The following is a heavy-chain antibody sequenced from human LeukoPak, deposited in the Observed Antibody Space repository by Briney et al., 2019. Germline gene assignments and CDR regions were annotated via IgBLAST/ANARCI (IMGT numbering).Heavy chain of an antibody. Sequence: GGSLRLSCAASGFMFSSYAMSWVRQAPGKGLEWVSSISGSGGTTHYADSVKGRFTISRDNSKNTLYLQMNSLRAEDTAVYYCAKGGGGYSYAYDYWGQGTLVTVSS. J-gene: IGHJ4*02. CDR3: AKGGGGYSYAYDY. CDR2: ISGSGGTT. V-gene: IGHV3-23*01. CDR1: GFMFSSYA. D-gene: IGHD5-18*01.